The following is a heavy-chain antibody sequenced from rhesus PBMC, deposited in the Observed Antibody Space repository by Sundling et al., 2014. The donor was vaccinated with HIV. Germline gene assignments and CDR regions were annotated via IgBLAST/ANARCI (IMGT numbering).Heavy chain of an antibody. J-gene: IGHJ4*01. CDR3: ANENWNYGNY. V-gene: IGHV3S42*01. Sequence: EVQPVESGGGLAKPGGSLRLSCAASGFTFSTYYMSWVRQAPGKGLEWVSAINTGGGTTYYADSVKGRFTISRDNSKNTLSLQMNSLRAEDTAVYYCANENWNYGNYWGQGVLVTVSS. D-gene: IGHD1-26*01. CDR2: INTGGGTT. CDR1: GFTFSTYY.